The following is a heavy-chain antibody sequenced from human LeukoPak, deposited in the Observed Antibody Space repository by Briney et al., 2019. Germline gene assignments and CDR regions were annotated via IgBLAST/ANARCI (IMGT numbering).Heavy chain of an antibody. D-gene: IGHD5-12*01. V-gene: IGHV4-4*07. CDR3: ARVGGWLRTIDAFDI. CDR1: GGSISGYY. CDR2: IYTSGST. J-gene: IGHJ3*02. Sequence: SETLSLTCTVSGGSISGYYWSWIRQPAGKGLEWIGRIYTSGSTNYNPSLKSRVTMSVDTSKNQFSLKLSSVTAADTAVYYCARVGGWLRTIDAFDIWGQGTMVTVSS.